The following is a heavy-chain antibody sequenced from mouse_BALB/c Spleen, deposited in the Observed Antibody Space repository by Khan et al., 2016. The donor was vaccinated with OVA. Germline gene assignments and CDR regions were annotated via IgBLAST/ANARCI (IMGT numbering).Heavy chain of an antibody. D-gene: IGHD1-1*01. Sequence: VQLKQSGPELVKPGASVKISCKASGYSFTGYFMHWVMQSHGKSLEWIGRINPHIGETFYNQKFKGKATLTVDESSSTAHMQLRSLASEDSAVYYCARIYRSDFDYWGQGTTLTVSS. CDR3: ARIYRSDFDY. CDR2: INPHIGET. J-gene: IGHJ2*01. V-gene: IGHV1-20*02. CDR1: GYSFTGYF.